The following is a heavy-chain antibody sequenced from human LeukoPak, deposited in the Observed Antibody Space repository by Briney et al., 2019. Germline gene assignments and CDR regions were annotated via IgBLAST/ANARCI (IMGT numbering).Heavy chain of an antibody. CDR3: ARGSDYSLDY. CDR1: GGSISSYY. J-gene: IGHJ4*02. Sequence: SETLSLTCTVSGGSISSYYWSWIRQPPGKGLEWIGYTYYSGSTNYNPSLKSRFTISGATSKNQFSLKLSSVTAADTAVYYCARGSDYSLDYWGQGTLVTVSS. D-gene: IGHD2-15*01. V-gene: IGHV4-59*08. CDR2: TYYSGST.